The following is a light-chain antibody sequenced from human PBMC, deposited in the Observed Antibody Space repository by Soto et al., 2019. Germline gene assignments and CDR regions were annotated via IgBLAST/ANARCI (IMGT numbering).Light chain of an antibody. CDR3: QQYQNLWT. Sequence: EIVMPQSPATLSVSPGERATLSCRASHIVNSNLAWYQQKPGQAPRLLIYGASTRATDIPARFSGSGSGTEFTLTISSLEPEDFAVYYCQQYQNLWTFGQGTMV. V-gene: IGKV3-15*01. CDR2: GAS. CDR1: HIVNSN. J-gene: IGKJ1*01.